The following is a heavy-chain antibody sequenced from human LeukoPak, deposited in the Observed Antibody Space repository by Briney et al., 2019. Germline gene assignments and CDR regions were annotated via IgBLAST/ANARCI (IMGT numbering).Heavy chain of an antibody. CDR1: GFTFSNSD. V-gene: IGHV3-9*01. D-gene: IGHD1-26*01. CDR2: ISWNSGSI. Sequence: PGRSLRLSCAASGFTFSNSDMHWVRQAPGKGLEWVSGISWNSGSIGYADSVKGRFTISRDNAKNSLYLQMNSLRAEDTALYYCASGGIYYGAAFDFWGQGTLVTVSS. CDR3: ASGGIYYGAAFDF. J-gene: IGHJ4*02.